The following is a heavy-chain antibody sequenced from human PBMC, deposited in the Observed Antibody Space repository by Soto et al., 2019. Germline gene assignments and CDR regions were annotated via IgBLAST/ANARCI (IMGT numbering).Heavy chain of an antibody. V-gene: IGHV1-18*01. D-gene: IGHD3-10*01. CDR3: ARGSVRFGELYASFDT. CDR2: MSAYNGNA. Sequence: QVQLVQSGVEVMKPGASVEVSCKASGYTFIGHGISWWRQAAGQGLEWLGWMSAYNGNANYAQKFQDRVTLTRDTTTRTAHMELWSLRSDDPAVYYCARGSVRFGELYASFDTWGQGTMLIVSS. J-gene: IGHJ3*02. CDR1: GYTFIGHG.